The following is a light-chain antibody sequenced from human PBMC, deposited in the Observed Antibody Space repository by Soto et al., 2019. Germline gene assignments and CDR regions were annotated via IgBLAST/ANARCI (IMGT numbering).Light chain of an antibody. CDR2: WAY. CDR1: QSLFFTSNNKNY. Sequence: DVVMTQSPDSLAVSLGERATITCKSSQSLFFTSNNKNYLAWYQQKSGQPPKLLISWAYTREPGVPDRFSGSGSGTEFTLTINGLQAEDVAVYYCQQYFYSVVITFGQGTRLEIK. CDR3: QQYFYSVVIT. J-gene: IGKJ5*01. V-gene: IGKV4-1*01.